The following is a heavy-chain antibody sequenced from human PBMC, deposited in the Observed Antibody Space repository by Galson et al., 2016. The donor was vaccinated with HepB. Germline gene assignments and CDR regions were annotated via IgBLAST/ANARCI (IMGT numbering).Heavy chain of an antibody. J-gene: IGHJ4*02. CDR3: TRLPWY. CDR2: INHSGSF. Sequence: SETLSLTCAVSGASISSNDWWTWVRQAPGQGLEWIGEINHSGSFNYNPSLKSRVTISADTSKNRFSLRLGSVTAADTAVYYCTRLPWYWGQGTLVTVSS. CDR1: GASISSNDW. V-gene: IGHV4-4*02. D-gene: IGHD4-23*01.